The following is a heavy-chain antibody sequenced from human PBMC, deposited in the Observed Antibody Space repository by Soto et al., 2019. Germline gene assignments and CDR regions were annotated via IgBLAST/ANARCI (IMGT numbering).Heavy chain of an antibody. Sequence: QVQLEQSGAEVKRPGSSVKVSCKTSGGNFNTYPISWVRQAPGHRLEWMGKIIPIFATPDYAQKFQGRVTMNADEATTTVYMELRSLKSDDSAVYYCARDSRLWGSTGWKRENLFDIWGQGTMVTVSS. V-gene: IGHV1-69*18. D-gene: IGHD3-16*01. CDR3: ARDSRLWGSTGWKRENLFDI. J-gene: IGHJ3*02. CDR2: IIPIFATP. CDR1: GGNFNTYP.